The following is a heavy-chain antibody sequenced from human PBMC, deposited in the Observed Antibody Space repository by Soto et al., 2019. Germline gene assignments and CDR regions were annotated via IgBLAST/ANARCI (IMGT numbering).Heavy chain of an antibody. Sequence: EVKLLESGGGLVQPGGSMRLSCEASGFPFWTYSMSWVRQAPRKGLEWVSGISGSGTATYYTDSVKGRFTVSRDKSKDRLFLQMNTLRVEDTAVYYCAKTRLYDNNAYHRDGFDVWGPGTAVTVSS. D-gene: IGHD3-22*01. V-gene: IGHV3-23*01. J-gene: IGHJ3*01. CDR1: GFPFWTYS. CDR2: ISGSGTAT. CDR3: AKTRLYDNNAYHRDGFDV.